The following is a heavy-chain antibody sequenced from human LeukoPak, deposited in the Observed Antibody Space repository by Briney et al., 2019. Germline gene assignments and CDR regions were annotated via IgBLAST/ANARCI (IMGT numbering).Heavy chain of an antibody. J-gene: IGHJ6*03. V-gene: IGHV3-21*01. CDR3: AREGSGVVYYMDV. D-gene: IGHD3-3*01. Sequence: GGSLRLSCAASGFTFSSYSMNWVRQAPGKGLEWVSFISSSSSYIYYADSVKGRFTISRDNAKNTLYLQMNSLRAEDTAVYYCAREGSGVVYYMDVWGKGTTVIVSS. CDR1: GFTFSSYS. CDR2: ISSSSSYI.